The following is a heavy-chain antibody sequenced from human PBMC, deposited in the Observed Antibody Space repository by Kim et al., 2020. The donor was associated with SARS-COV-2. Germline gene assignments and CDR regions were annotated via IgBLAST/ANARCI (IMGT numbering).Heavy chain of an antibody. D-gene: IGHD2-15*01. CDR1: GFTFSSYW. J-gene: IGHJ6*02. Sequence: GGSLRLSCAASGFTFSSYWMSWVRQAPGKGLEWVANIKQDGSEKYYVDSVKGRFTISRDNAKNSLYLQMNSLRAEDTAVYYCAREPSVVVVAATYYYYGMDVWGQGTTVTVSS. V-gene: IGHV3-7*01. CDR2: IKQDGSEK. CDR3: AREPSVVVVAATYYYYGMDV.